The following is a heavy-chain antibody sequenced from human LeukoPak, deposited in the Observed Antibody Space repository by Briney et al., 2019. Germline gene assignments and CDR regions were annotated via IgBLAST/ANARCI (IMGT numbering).Heavy chain of an antibody. CDR2: VNHSGST. J-gene: IGHJ4*02. V-gene: IGHV4-39*07. D-gene: IGHD6-19*01. Sequence: SETLSLTCTVSGGSISSSSYYWGWIRQPPGKGLEWIGEVNHSGSTNYNPSLKSRVTISVGTSKNQFSLKLSSVTAADTAVYYCARLGADSSGWYAFDYWGQGTLVAVSS. CDR3: ARLGADSSGWYAFDY. CDR1: GGSISSSSYY.